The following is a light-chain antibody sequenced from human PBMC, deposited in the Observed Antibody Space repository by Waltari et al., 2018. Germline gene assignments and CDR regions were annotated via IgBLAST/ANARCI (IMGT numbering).Light chain of an antibody. Sequence: QLVLTQSPSASASLGASVKLTCTLSSGHSTNIIAWLQQQPEKGPRYLMNVNSDGSHNEGVGIADRFTGSSSGAERYLTISSLQSEDEADYYCQTGGHGTWVFGGGTRLTVL. CDR3: QTGGHGTWV. CDR1: SGHSTNI. J-gene: IGLJ3*02. CDR2: VNSDGSH. V-gene: IGLV4-69*01.